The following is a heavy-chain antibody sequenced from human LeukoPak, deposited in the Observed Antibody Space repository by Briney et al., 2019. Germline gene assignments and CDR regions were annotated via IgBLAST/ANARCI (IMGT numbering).Heavy chain of an antibody. CDR1: RGSISSSSYY. CDR3: ARDVPTTVDGTWYYFDY. CDR2: LYTSGST. Sequence: PSETLSLTCTVSRGSISSSSYYWSWIRQPAGKGLEWIGRLYTSGSTKYNPSLKSRVTMSVDTSKNQFSLKLSSVTAADTAVYYCARDVPTTVDGTWYYFDYWGQGTLVTVSS. V-gene: IGHV4-61*02. J-gene: IGHJ4*02. D-gene: IGHD6-13*01.